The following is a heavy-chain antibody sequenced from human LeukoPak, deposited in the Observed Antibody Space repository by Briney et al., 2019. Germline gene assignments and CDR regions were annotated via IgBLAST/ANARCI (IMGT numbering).Heavy chain of an antibody. V-gene: IGHV4-30-2*01. D-gene: IGHD6-6*01. J-gene: IGHJ3*02. CDR1: GGSISSGGYY. Sequence: SETLSLTCTVSGGSISSGGYYWSWIRQPPGKGLEWIGYIYHSGSTYYNPSLKSRVTISVDRPKNQFSLKLSSVTAADTAVYYCARYSSSGAFDIWGQGTMVTVSS. CDR3: ARYSSSGAFDI. CDR2: IYHSGST.